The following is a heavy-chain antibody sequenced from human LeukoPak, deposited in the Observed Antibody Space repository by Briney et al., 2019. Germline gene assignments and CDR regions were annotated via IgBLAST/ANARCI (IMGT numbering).Heavy chain of an antibody. Sequence: ASVKVSCKASTYTFTRYGISWVRQAPGQGLECVGWISAYNGNTNYEQKLQGRVTLTRDTSTSTAYLELRSLRSDDTAVYYCARGIDSASPPLGTFEIWGQGTMVTVSS. CDR1: TYTFTRYG. D-gene: IGHD1-26*01. J-gene: IGHJ3*02. V-gene: IGHV1-18*01. CDR3: ARGIDSASPPLGTFEI. CDR2: ISAYNGNT.